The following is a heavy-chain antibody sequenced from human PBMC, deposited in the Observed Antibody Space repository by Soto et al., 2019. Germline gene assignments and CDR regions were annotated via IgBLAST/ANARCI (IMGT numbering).Heavy chain of an antibody. CDR1: GGSISSSTYY. D-gene: IGHD6-13*01. V-gene: IGHV4-39*01. J-gene: IGHJ5*02. CDR3: ARHQSHSSSYVDP. CDR2: IYYSGST. Sequence: SETLSLTCTVSGGSISSSTYYWGWIRQPPGKGLEWIGNIYYSGSTYYNPSLNSRVTISVDTSENQFSLKLSSVTAADTAVYYCARHQSHSSSYVDPWGQGTLVTVSS.